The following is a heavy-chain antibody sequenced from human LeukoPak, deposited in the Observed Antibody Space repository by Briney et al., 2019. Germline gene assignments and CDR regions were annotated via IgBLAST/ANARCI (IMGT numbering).Heavy chain of an antibody. D-gene: IGHD2-2*02. CDR3: ASLYCSSTSCYNYYSHYMDV. CDR1: GGTFRRYA. V-gene: IGHV1-69*06. Sequence: AVRVSCKASGGTFRRYAFNWGRQAPGEGGEWMGGIIPIFGTANYAQKFQGRVTITADKSTSTAYMELSSLRSDDTAVYYCASLYCSSTSCYNYYSHYMDVWGKGTTVTVSS. CDR2: IIPIFGTA. J-gene: IGHJ6*03.